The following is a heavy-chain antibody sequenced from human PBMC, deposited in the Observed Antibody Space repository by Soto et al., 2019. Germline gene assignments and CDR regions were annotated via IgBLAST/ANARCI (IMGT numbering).Heavy chain of an antibody. V-gene: IGHV4-59*01. Sequence: ETLSLTCTVSGGSISSSYWSWIRQPPGKGSEWLAYIYDDGSANYNPSLKSRATISLDMSKNQFSLKLTSVTAADTAVYYCARDKYCSGGSCRKNWFDPWGQGTLVTVSS. D-gene: IGHD2-15*01. CDR2: IYDDGSA. CDR3: ARDKYCSGGSCRKNWFDP. CDR1: GGSISSSY. J-gene: IGHJ5*02.